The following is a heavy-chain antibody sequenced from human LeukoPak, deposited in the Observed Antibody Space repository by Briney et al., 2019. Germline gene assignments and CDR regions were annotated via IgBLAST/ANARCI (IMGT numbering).Heavy chain of an antibody. CDR2: ISSSSSYI. D-gene: IGHD3-10*01. J-gene: IGHJ6*03. CDR3: ARDLYGSRFSYDYYMDV. CDR1: GFTFSSYS. V-gene: IGHV3-21*01. Sequence: PGGSLRLSCAASGFTFSSYSMNWVRQAPGKGLEWVSSISSSSSYIYYADSVKGRFTISRDNAKNSLYLRMNSLRAEDTAVYYCARDLYGSRFSYDYYMDVWGKGTTVTVSS.